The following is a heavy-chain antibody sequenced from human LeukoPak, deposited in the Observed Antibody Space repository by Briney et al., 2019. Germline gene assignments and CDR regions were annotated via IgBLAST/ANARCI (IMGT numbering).Heavy chain of an antibody. Sequence: SVKVSCKASGGTFSSYAISWVRQAPGQGLEWMGGIIPIFGTANYAQKFQGRVTITADESTSTAYMELSSLRSEDTAVYYCARAISAYYDFWSGYHNYYYYYGMDVWGQGTTVTVSS. CDR1: GGTFSSYA. V-gene: IGHV1-69*13. CDR2: IIPIFGTA. CDR3: ARAISAYYDFWSGYHNYYYYYGMDV. D-gene: IGHD3-3*01. J-gene: IGHJ6*02.